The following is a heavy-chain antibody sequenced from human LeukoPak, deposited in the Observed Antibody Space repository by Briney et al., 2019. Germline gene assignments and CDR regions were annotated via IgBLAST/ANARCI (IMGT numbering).Heavy chain of an antibody. J-gene: IGHJ6*02. V-gene: IGHV3-11*01. CDR3: AKVLLPGIAAAGPYGMDV. CDR2: ISSSGSTI. D-gene: IGHD6-13*01. CDR1: GFTFSDYY. Sequence: GGSLRLSCAASGFTFSDYYMSWIRQAPGKGLEWVSYISSSGSTIYYADSVKGRFTISRGNAKNSLYLQMNSLRAEDTAVYYCAKVLLPGIAAAGPYGMDVWGQGTTVTVSS.